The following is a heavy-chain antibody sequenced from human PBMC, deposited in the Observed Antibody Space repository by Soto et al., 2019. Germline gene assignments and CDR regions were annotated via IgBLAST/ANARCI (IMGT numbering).Heavy chain of an antibody. CDR3: ARDKGPGITGTTHYYYYGMDV. CDR2: ISYDGSNK. Sequence: GGSLRLSCAASGFTFSSYAMHWFRQAPGKGLEWVAVISYDGSNKYYADSVKGRFTISRDNSKNTLYLQMNSLRAEDTAVYYCARDKGPGITGTTHYYYYGMDVWGQGTTVTVSS. V-gene: IGHV3-30-3*01. D-gene: IGHD1-7*01. CDR1: GFTFSSYA. J-gene: IGHJ6*02.